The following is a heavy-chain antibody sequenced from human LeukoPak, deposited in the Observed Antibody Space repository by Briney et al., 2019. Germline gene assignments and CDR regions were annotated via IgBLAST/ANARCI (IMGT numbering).Heavy chain of an antibody. CDR3: AREPVSAPAEYFQH. J-gene: IGHJ1*01. V-gene: IGHV1-8*03. CDR2: MNPNSGNT. CDR1: GYTFTSYD. D-gene: IGHD3-3*02. Sequence: GASVKVSCKASGYTFTSYDINWVRQATGQGLEWMGWMNPNSGNTGYAQKFQGRVTITRNTSISTAYMELSSLRSEDTAVYYCAREPVSAPAEYFQHWGQGTLVTVSS.